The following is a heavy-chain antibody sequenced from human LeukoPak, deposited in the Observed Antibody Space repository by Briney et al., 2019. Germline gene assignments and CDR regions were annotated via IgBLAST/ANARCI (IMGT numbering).Heavy chain of an antibody. CDR3: AIIRDGYNF. CDR1: GFTFSSYG. J-gene: IGHJ4*02. D-gene: IGHD5-24*01. CDR2: ISYDGSNK. Sequence: AGGSLRLSCAASGFTFSSYGMHWVRQAPGKGLEWVAVISYDGSNKYYADSVKGRFTISRDNSKNTLYLQMNSLRAEDTAVYYCAIIRDGYNFWGQGTLVTVSS. V-gene: IGHV3-30*03.